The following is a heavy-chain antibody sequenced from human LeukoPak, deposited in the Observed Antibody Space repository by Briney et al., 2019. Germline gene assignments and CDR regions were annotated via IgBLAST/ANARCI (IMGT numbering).Heavy chain of an antibody. J-gene: IGHJ4*02. CDR1: GGSLSSYY. V-gene: IGHV4-4*07. CDR2: IYTSGST. CDR3: ASTYYYDSSGYFDY. Sequence: SETLSLTCTVSGGSLSSYYWNWIRQPAGKGLEWIGRIYTSGSTNYNPSLKSRVTMSVDTSKNQFSLKLSSVTAADTAVYYCASTYYYDSSGYFDYWGQGTLVTVSS. D-gene: IGHD3-22*01.